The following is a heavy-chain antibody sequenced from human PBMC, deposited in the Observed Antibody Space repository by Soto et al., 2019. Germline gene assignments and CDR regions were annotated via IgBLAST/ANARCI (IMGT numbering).Heavy chain of an antibody. J-gene: IGHJ6*02. CDR3: ARGLRECSGWLTYYYYYGMDV. CDR2: MNPNSGNT. Sequence: QVQLVQSGAEVKKPGASVKVSCKASGYTFTSYDINWVRQATGQGLEWMGWMNPNSGNTGYAQKFQGRVTMTRNTSISTAYMELSSLRSEDTAVYYCARGLRECSGWLTYYYYYGMDVWGQGTTVTVSS. D-gene: IGHD6-19*01. V-gene: IGHV1-8*01. CDR1: GYTFTSYD.